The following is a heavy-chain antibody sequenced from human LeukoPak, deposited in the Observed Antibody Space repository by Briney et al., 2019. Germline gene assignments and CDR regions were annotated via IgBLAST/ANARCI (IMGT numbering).Heavy chain of an antibody. V-gene: IGHV1-69*01. J-gene: IGHJ5*02. CDR2: IIPIFGTA. Sequence: GASVKVSCKASGGTFSSYAISWVRQAPGQGLEWMGGIIPIFGTANYAQKFQGRVTITADESTSTAYMELSSLRSEDTAVYYCARVAPYYDFWSGYSPKGWFDPWGQGTLVTVSS. D-gene: IGHD3-3*01. CDR3: ARVAPYYDFWSGYSPKGWFDP. CDR1: GGTFSSYA.